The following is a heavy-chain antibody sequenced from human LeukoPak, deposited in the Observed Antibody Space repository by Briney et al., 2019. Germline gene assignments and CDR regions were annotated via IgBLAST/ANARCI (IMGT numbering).Heavy chain of an antibody. CDR1: GFTVSSNY. CDR3: ARESVVPAARQYNWFDP. CDR2: IYSGGST. V-gene: IGHV3-66*02. D-gene: IGHD2-2*01. Sequence: GGSLRLSCAASGFTVSSNYMSWVRQAPGKGLEWVSVIYSGGSTYYADSVKGRFTISRDNSKNTLYLQMNSLRAEDTAVYYCARESVVPAARQYNWFDPWGQGTLVTVSS. J-gene: IGHJ5*02.